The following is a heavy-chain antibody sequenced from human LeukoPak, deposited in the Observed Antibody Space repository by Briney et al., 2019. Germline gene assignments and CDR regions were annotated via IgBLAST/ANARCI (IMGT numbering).Heavy chain of an antibody. CDR1: GDSIHSVYYY. D-gene: IGHD6-6*01. V-gene: IGHV4-39*01. CDR3: ARHRKSARNYLYYYMDV. Sequence: SETLSLTCTVSGDSIHSVYYYWGWIRQSPGKGLEWIGSIYFDGETSYSPSLKSRLIISIDTSKNQFSLNLTSVTAADTALYYCARHRKSARNYLYYYMDVWGKGTTVTVSS. J-gene: IGHJ6*03. CDR2: IYFDGET.